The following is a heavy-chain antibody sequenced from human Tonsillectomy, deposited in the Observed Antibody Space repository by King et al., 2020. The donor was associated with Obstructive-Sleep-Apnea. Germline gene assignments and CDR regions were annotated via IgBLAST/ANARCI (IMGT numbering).Heavy chain of an antibody. CDR1: GGSISSGGYY. J-gene: IGHJ4*02. V-gene: IGHV4-31*03. CDR2: IYDSGST. D-gene: IGHD3-10*01. Sequence: VQLQESGPGLVEPSQTLSLTCTVSGGSISSGGYYWSWIRQHAGKGLEWMGYIYDSGSTSYNPSFKSRATISVDTSKNQFSLKLRSVTAADTAVYYCARDRGDGSGTYYYDYWGQGTLVTVSS. CDR3: ARDRGDGSGTYYYDY.